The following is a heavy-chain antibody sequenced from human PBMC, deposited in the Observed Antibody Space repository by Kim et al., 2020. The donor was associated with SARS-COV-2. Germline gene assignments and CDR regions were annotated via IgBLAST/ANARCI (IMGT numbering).Heavy chain of an antibody. CDR1: GFTVSSNY. Sequence: GGSLRLSCAASGFTVSSNYMSWVRQAPGKGLEWVSVIYSGGSTYYADSVKGRFTISRDNSKNTLYLQMNSLRAEDTAVYYCARGGYSSGWPFDYWGQGTLVTVPS. CDR2: IYSGGST. D-gene: IGHD6-19*01. V-gene: IGHV3-53*01. CDR3: ARGGYSSGWPFDY. J-gene: IGHJ4*02.